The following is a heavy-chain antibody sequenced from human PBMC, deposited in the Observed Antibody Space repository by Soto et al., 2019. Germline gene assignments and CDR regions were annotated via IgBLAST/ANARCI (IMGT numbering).Heavy chain of an antibody. D-gene: IGHD6-13*01. CDR2: IYGGLTT. J-gene: IGHJ6*02. Sequence: GGSLRLSCAASGFTVSSTYMTWVRQAPGKGLEWVSVIYGGLTTSYADSVKGRFTISRDNSKNTLFLQMNSLRAEDTAVYYCARDRIEEAGTQRFNYYYGMDVWGQGTTVTVSS. CDR3: ARDRIEEAGTQRFNYYYGMDV. CDR1: GFTVSSTY. V-gene: IGHV3-53*01.